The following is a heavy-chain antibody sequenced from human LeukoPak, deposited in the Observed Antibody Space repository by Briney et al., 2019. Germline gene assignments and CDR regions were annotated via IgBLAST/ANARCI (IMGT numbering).Heavy chain of an antibody. CDR3: AKGGGGRLIYYYYMDV. Sequence: PGRSLRLSCAASGFIFDDYAMHWVRQAPGKGLEWVSGISWDSDSIDYADSVKGRFTISRDNAKNSLYLQINSLRAEDMALYYCAKGGGGRLIYYYYMDVWGKGTTVTVSS. D-gene: IGHD3-16*01. CDR1: GFIFDDYA. CDR2: ISWDSDSI. V-gene: IGHV3-9*03. J-gene: IGHJ6*03.